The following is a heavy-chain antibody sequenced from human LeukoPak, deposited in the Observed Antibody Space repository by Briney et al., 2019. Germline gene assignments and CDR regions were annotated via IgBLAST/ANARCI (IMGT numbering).Heavy chain of an antibody. D-gene: IGHD3-10*01. CDR2: IIPIFGTA. J-gene: IGHJ6*03. CDR1: GGTFSSYA. V-gene: IGHV1-69*01. Sequence: ASVKLSCKASGGTFSSYAISWVRQAPGQGLEWMGGIIPIFGTANYAQKFQGRVTTTADESTSTAYMELSSLRSEDTAVYYCASFMITPPYYYYMDVWGKGTTVTISS. CDR3: ASFMITPPYYYYMDV.